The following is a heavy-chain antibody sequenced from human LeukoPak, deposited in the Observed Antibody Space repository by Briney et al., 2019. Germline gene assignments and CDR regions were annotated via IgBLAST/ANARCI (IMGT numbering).Heavy chain of an antibody. V-gene: IGHV4-30-2*01. Sequence: SQTLSLTCAVSGGSISSGGYSWSWIRQPPGKGLEWIGYIYHSGSTYYNPSLKSRVTISVDRSKNQFSLKLSSVTAADTAVYYCARAAIGRLDAFDIWGQGTMVTVSS. D-gene: IGHD5-18*01. J-gene: IGHJ3*02. CDR3: ARAAIGRLDAFDI. CDR2: IYHSGST. CDR1: GGSISSGGYS.